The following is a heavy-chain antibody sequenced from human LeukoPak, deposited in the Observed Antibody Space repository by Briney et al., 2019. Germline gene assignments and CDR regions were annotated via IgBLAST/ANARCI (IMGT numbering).Heavy chain of an antibody. J-gene: IGHJ4*02. V-gene: IGHV3-48*01. CDR1: GFTFSTYS. D-gene: IGHD2-15*01. CDR3: ARDVSSAGGIFDF. CDR2: ISSSSGTI. Sequence: PGGSLRLSCAASGFTFSTYSMNWVRQAPGKGLEWVSYISSSSGTIYYADSVKGRFAISRDNAKSSLYLQMNSLRAEDTAVYYCARDVSSAGGIFDFGGQGTPVTVSS.